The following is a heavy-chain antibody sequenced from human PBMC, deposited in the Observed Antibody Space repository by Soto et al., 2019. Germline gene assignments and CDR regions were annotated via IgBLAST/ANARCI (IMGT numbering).Heavy chain of an antibody. V-gene: IGHV3-21*01. D-gene: IGHD3-10*01. CDR1: GFTFSSYS. J-gene: IGHJ6*02. CDR3: ARSWGTMVRGYFHPTYYYYGMDV. CDR2: ISSSSSYI. Sequence: GGSLRLSCAASGFTFSSYSMNWVRQAPGKGLEWVSSISSSSSYIYYADSVKGRSTISRDNAKNSLYLQMNSLRAEDTTVYYCARSWGTMVRGYFHPTYYYYGMDVWGQGTTVTVSS.